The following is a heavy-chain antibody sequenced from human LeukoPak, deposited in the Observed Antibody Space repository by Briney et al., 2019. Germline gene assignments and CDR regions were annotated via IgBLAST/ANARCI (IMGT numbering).Heavy chain of an antibody. Sequence: GGSLRLSCAASGFTFSSYNMSWVRQAPGKGLEWVSVIYSGGSTYYADSVKGRFTISRDNSKNTLYLQMNSLRAEDTAVYYCAREGSSWYMKLRGYYYYYMDVWGKGTTVTISS. D-gene: IGHD6-13*01. CDR1: GFTFSSYN. CDR2: IYSGGST. V-gene: IGHV3-66*01. J-gene: IGHJ6*03. CDR3: AREGSSWYMKLRGYYYYYMDV.